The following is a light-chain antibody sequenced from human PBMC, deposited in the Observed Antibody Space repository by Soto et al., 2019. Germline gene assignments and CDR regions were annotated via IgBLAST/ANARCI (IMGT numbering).Light chain of an antibody. V-gene: IGKV1-39*01. CDR1: QSIGGF. CDR3: QQSYSTPLT. Sequence: DIQMTQSPSSLSVSVGDRVTITCRASQSIGGFLNWYHQKLGKAPKLLIYAASSLQSGVPSRFSVSGSGTDFTLTISSLQPEDFATYYWQQSYSTPLTFGGGTEVEI. CDR2: AAS. J-gene: IGKJ4*01.